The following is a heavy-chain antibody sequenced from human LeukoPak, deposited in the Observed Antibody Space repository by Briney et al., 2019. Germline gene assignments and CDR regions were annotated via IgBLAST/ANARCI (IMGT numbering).Heavy chain of an antibody. CDR3: VKGGFTYYDD. CDR2: INTGDIT. D-gene: IGHD3-22*01. CDR1: GFTFDYCA. J-gene: IGHJ4*02. V-gene: IGHV3-23*01. Sequence: GGSLRLSCAASGFTFDYCAMTWVRQAPEKGLEWVSTINTGDITFYANSVKGRFTISRDNSKNALFLQMNTLRAEDTAIYYCVKGGFTYYDDWGQGTLVTVSS.